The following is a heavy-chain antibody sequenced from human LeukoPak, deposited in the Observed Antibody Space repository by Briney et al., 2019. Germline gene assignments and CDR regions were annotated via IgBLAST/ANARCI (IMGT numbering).Heavy chain of an antibody. CDR2: IKQDGSEK. D-gene: IGHD5-24*01. V-gene: IGHV3-7*03. CDR1: RFTFSSHW. J-gene: IGHJ4*02. CDR3: AKEGRSLQTY. Sequence: PGGSLRLSCAASRFTFSSHWMGWVRQAPGKGLEWVGNIKQDGSEKYYVDSVKGRFTISRDNAKNSLYLQMNSLRVEDTAVYYCAKEGRSLQTYWGQGTLVTVSS.